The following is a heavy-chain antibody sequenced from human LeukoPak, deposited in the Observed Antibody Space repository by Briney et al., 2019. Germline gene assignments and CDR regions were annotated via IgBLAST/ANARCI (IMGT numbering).Heavy chain of an antibody. V-gene: IGHV3-23*01. CDR2: ISSSGGSI. D-gene: IGHD2-15*01. CDR1: GFTFRDYA. Sequence: GGSLRLSCVASGFTFRDYAINWVRQAPGKGLEWVSAISSSGGSIYYTDSAKGRFTISRDKSKNTVYLQMNSLRGEDTALYYCAKDVGPGYCNGDNCYLGWDAFDIWGQGTMVTVSS. CDR3: AKDVGPGYCNGDNCYLGWDAFDI. J-gene: IGHJ3*02.